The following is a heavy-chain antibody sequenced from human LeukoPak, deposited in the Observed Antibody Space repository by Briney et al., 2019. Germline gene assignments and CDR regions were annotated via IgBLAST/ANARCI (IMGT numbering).Heavy chain of an antibody. V-gene: IGHV3-7*04. CDR3: ARDQYYYDSSGYYSYFDY. CDR2: IKQDGSEK. Sequence: QPGGSLRLSCAASGFTFTSYWMSWVRQAPGKGLEWVANIKQDGSEKYYVDSVKGRFTISRDNTKNSLYLQMNSLRAEDTAVYYCARDQYYYDSSGYYSYFDYWGQGTLVTVSS. D-gene: IGHD3-22*01. J-gene: IGHJ4*02. CDR1: GFTFTSYW.